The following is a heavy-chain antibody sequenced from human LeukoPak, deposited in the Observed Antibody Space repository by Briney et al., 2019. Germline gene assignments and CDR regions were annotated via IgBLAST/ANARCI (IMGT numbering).Heavy chain of an antibody. CDR1: GFTFSAYW. CDR3: AKVGSGNDYY. CDR2: INSDGTGT. Sequence: GGSLRLSCVASGFTFSAYWMHWVRQDPGKGLLWVSRINSDGTGTAYADSVKGRFTISRDNAKNTLYLQMNSLRIEDTAVYYCAKVGSGNDYYWGQGTLVTVSS. J-gene: IGHJ4*02. V-gene: IGHV3-74*01. D-gene: IGHD5-12*01.